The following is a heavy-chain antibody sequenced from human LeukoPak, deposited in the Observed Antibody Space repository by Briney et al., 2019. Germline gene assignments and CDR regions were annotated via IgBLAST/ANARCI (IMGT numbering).Heavy chain of an antibody. CDR1: GYTFTSYD. D-gene: IGHD3-3*01. CDR2: MNPNSGNT. Sequence: ASVKVSCKASGYTFTSYDIHWVRQATGQGLEWMGWMNPNSGNTGYAQKFQGRVTMTRYTSISTAYMELSSLRSEDTAVYFCARGRDYDFWSGYYPKQNWFDPWGQGTLVTVSS. V-gene: IGHV1-8*01. J-gene: IGHJ5*02. CDR3: ARGRDYDFWSGYYPKQNWFDP.